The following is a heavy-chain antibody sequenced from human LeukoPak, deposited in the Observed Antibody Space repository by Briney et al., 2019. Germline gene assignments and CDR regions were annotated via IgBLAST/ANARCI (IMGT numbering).Heavy chain of an antibody. CDR2: ISFNGRNT. CDR3: VRDSQPHEIEPRHGFDV. CDR1: GSTFSSYA. D-gene: IGHD2-2*01. V-gene: IGHV3-30*04. J-gene: IGHJ3*01. Sequence: GKSLRLSCVASGSTFSSYAMHWVRQAPGKGPEWLTVISFNGRNTYFADSVKGRFTVSRDGPKSTVYLQMSNVRYEDTAMYYCVRDSQPHEIEPRHGFDVWGQGTMVVVST.